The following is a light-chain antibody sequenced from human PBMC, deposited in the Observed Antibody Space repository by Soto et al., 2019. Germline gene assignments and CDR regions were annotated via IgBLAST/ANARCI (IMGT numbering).Light chain of an antibody. CDR3: SSYTSSSTPV. V-gene: IGLV2-14*01. Sequence: QSALTQPASESGSPGQSITISCTGTSSDVGGYNYVSWYQQHPGKAPKLMIYEVSNRPSGVSNRFSGSKSGNTASLTISGLQAEDEADYYCSSYTSSSTPVFGGGTQLTVL. CDR2: EVS. CDR1: SSDVGGYNY. J-gene: IGLJ2*01.